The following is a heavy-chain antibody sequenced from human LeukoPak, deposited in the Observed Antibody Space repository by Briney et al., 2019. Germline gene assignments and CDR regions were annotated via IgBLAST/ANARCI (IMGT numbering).Heavy chain of an antibody. Sequence: GGSLRLSCAASGFTFSSYAMSWVRQAPGKGLEWVSAISGSGGSTYYADSVKGRFTISRDNAKNSLYLQMNSLRAEDTAVYYCARGFVVSEDAFDIWGQGTMVTVSS. V-gene: IGHV3-23*01. CDR2: ISGSGGST. CDR3: ARGFVVSEDAFDI. D-gene: IGHD2-21*01. J-gene: IGHJ3*02. CDR1: GFTFSSYA.